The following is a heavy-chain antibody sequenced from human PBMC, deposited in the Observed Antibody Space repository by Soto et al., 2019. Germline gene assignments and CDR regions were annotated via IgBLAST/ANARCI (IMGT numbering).Heavy chain of an antibody. V-gene: IGHV3-21*01. J-gene: IGHJ6*02. Sequence: GGSLRLSCAASGFTFSSYSMNWVRQAPGKGLEWVSSISSSSSYIYYADSVKGRFTISRDNAKNSLYLQMNSLRAKDTAVYYCASGDDSSGSYYGMDVWGQGTTVTVSS. D-gene: IGHD3-22*01. CDR2: ISSSSSYI. CDR3: ASGDDSSGSYYGMDV. CDR1: GFTFSSYS.